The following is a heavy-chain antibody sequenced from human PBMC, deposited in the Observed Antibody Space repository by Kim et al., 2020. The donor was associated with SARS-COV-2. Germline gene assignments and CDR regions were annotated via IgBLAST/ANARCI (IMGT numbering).Heavy chain of an antibody. J-gene: IGHJ5*02. CDR2: IYNSGRT. Sequence: SETLSLTCLVSGGSISSVDNYWHWIRQHPGKGLEWVGYIYNSGRTYYNSSLKSRVTISVDTSKNLFSLKLSSVTAADTAVYYCVTDYGSGTTWGQGNLVT. CDR1: GGSISSVDNY. D-gene: IGHD3-10*01. CDR3: VTDYGSGTT. V-gene: IGHV4-31*03.